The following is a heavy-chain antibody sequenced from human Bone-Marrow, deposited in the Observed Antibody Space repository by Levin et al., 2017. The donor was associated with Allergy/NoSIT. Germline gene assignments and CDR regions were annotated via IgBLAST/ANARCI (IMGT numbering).Heavy chain of an antibody. D-gene: IGHD2-8*01. CDR1: GFTFSDYG. Sequence: PGGSLRLSCTVSGFTFSDYGMHWVRQAPGKGLEWVALMCFDESQKYYGASVKGRFTISRDNSKNTLYLQMNSLRDEDTAVYFCAREGYSTTGPVEWGRGTLVTVSS. CDR3: AREGYSTTGPVE. V-gene: IGHV3-33*01. J-gene: IGHJ4*02. CDR2: MCFDESQK.